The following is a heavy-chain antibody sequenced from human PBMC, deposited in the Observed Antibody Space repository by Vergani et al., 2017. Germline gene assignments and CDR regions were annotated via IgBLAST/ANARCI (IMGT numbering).Heavy chain of an antibody. V-gene: IGHV1-2*02. CDR1: GYTFTGYY. CDR2: INPNSGGT. J-gene: IGHJ6*02. Sequence: QVQLVQSGAEVKKPGASVKVSCKASGYTFTGYYMHWVRQAPGQGLEWMGWINPNSGGTNYAQKFQGRVTMTRDTSISTAYMELSRLRSEDTAVYYCASDRPRWLQARGYYYYGMDVWGQGTTVTVSS. CDR3: ASDRPRWLQARGYYYYGMDV. D-gene: IGHD5-24*01.